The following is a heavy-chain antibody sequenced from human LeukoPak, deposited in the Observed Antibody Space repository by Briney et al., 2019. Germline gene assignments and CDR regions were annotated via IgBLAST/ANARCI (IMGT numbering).Heavy chain of an antibody. Sequence: PGGSLRLSCAASGFTFSSSAMHWVRQAPGKGLEWVAVISYDGSNKYNADSVKGRFTISRDNSKNTVYLQMNSLRAEDTAVYYCARDGPGWAFDYWGQGTLVTVSS. CDR3: ARDGPGWAFDY. CDR1: GFTFSSSA. V-gene: IGHV3-30-3*01. CDR2: ISYDGSNK. D-gene: IGHD1-14*01. J-gene: IGHJ4*02.